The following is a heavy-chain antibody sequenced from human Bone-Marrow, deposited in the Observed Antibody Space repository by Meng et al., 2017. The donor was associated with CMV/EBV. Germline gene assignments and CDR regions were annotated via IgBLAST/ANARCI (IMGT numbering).Heavy chain of an antibody. D-gene: IGHD2-2*01. V-gene: IGHV4-39*07. Sequence: SETLCLSCTVSGGSISSGSYYWAWIRQPPGKGLEWIGSICYSGSTYYNPSLKSRVTISVDTSKNQFSLKLSSVTAADTAVYYCAREGIVVVPAANDAFDIWGQGTMVTVSS. J-gene: IGHJ3*02. CDR1: GGSISSGSYY. CDR3: AREGIVVVPAANDAFDI. CDR2: ICYSGST.